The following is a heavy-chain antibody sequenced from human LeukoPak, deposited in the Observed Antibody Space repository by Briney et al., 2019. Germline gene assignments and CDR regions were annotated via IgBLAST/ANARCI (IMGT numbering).Heavy chain of an antibody. V-gene: IGHV1-69*04. J-gene: IGHJ5*02. Sequence: SVKVSCKASGGTFSSYAISWVRQAPGQGLEWMGRIIPILGIANYAQKFQGRVTITADKSTSTAYMELSSLRSEVTAVYYCATSGLRYCSSTSCPGWFDPWGQGTLVTVSS. CDR1: GGTFSSYA. CDR3: ATSGLRYCSSTSCPGWFDP. CDR2: IIPILGIA. D-gene: IGHD2-2*01.